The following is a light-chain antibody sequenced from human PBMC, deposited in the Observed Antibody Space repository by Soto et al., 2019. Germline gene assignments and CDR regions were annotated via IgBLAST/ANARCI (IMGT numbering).Light chain of an antibody. Sequence: QPVLTQSPSASGSLGASVKLTCTLSSGHSSYAIAWHQQQPEKGPRYLMKLNSDGSHSKGDGITDRFSGSSSGAERYLTISSLQSEDEADYYCQTWGTGLGVFGGGTKLTVL. V-gene: IGLV4-69*01. J-gene: IGLJ3*02. CDR1: SGHSSYA. CDR2: LNSDGSH. CDR3: QTWGTGLGV.